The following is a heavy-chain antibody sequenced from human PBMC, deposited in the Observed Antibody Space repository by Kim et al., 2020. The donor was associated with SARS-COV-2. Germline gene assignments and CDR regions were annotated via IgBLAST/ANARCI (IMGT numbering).Heavy chain of an antibody. Sequence: GGSLRLSCAASGFTFRSHAMNWVRQAPGKGLEWVSGISGSGGTTNYADSVKGRFTISRDNSKNTLYLQMNSRRAEDTAVYCCAKRYCSGGTCYSIDYWGQGTLVTVSS. CDR1: GFTFRSHA. J-gene: IGHJ4*02. CDR2: ISGSGGTT. V-gene: IGHV3-23*01. CDR3: AKRYCSGGTCYSIDY. D-gene: IGHD2-15*01.